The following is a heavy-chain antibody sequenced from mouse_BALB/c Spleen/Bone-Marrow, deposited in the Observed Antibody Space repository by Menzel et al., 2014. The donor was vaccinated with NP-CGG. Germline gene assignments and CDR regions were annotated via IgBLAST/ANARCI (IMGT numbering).Heavy chain of an antibody. CDR3: AGLGNYGYHGK. D-gene: IGHD1-2*01. CDR1: GFDFSRYW. J-gene: IGHJ2*01. V-gene: IGHV4-2*02. Sequence: EVKLEESGGGLVQPGGSLNLACVASGFDFSRYWMSWARQAPGKGQEWIGEINPGSSTINYSPSLKDKFIISRDNAKNTLCLQMSKVRSEDTALYYCAGLGNYGYHGKWGQGTTLTVSS. CDR2: INPGSSTI.